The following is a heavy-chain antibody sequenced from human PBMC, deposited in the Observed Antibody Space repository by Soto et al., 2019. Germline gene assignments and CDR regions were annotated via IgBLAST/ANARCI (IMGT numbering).Heavy chain of an antibody. V-gene: IGHV5-51*01. CDR3: VVQQKLPWVNA. CDR1: GYTLSGYW. J-gene: IGHJ5*02. Sequence: GESLKISCKGSGYTLSGYWIGWVRQMSGKGLEWMGIIYPGDSDARYSPSFQGQVTISADESITTAYLQWDSLKASDTAIYYCVVQQKLPWVNAWGQGTLVTVSS. CDR2: IYPGDSDA. D-gene: IGHD1-1*01.